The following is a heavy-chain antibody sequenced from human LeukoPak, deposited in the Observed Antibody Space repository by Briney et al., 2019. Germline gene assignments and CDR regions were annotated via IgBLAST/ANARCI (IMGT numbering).Heavy chain of an antibody. CDR2: IYSGGST. Sequence: GSLRLSCAASGFTVSSNYMSWVRQAPGKGLEWVSVIYSGGSTYYADSVKGRFTISRDNSKNTLYLQMNSLRAEDTAVYYCARERGEYYGMDVWGQGTTVTVSS. J-gene: IGHJ6*02. CDR3: ARERGEYYGMDV. CDR1: GFTVSSNY. D-gene: IGHD3-10*01. V-gene: IGHV3-66*02.